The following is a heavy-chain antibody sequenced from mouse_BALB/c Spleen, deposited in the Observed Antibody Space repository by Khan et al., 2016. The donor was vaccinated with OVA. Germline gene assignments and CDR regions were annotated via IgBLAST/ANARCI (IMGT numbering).Heavy chain of an antibody. V-gene: IGHV3-2*02. CDR1: GYSITSDYA. CDR2: ISYSGNT. CDR3: ASVYAEDFDY. Sequence: EVQLLETGPGLVKPSQSLSLTCTVTGYSITSDYAWNWIRQFPGNKLEWMGFISYSGNTNYNPSFKSRISFTRDTSKNQFFLQLNSVTTEDTATXYCASVYAEDFDYWGQGTALTVSS. D-gene: IGHD1-1*01. J-gene: IGHJ2*01.